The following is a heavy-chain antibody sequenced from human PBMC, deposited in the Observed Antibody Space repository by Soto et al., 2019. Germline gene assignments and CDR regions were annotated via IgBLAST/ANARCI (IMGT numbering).Heavy chain of an antibody. CDR1: GGSISSYY. CDR2: IYYSGST. J-gene: IGHJ4*02. D-gene: IGHD1-1*01. CDR3: ARGMEPYYFDY. V-gene: IGHV4-59*01. Sequence: SETLSLTCTVSGGSISSYYWSWIRQPPGKGLEWIGYIYYSGSTNYNPSLKSRVTISVDTSKNQFSLKLSSVTAADTAVYYCARGMEPYYFDYWGRGTLVTVSS.